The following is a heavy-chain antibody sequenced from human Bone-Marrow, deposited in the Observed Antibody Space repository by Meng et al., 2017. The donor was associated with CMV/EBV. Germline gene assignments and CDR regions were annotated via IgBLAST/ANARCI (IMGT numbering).Heavy chain of an antibody. CDR3: AKADHSSGWRDGSDY. V-gene: IGHV3-43D*03. CDR1: GFTFDDYA. Sequence: GESLKISCAASGFTFDDYAMHWVRQAPGKGLEWVSLISWDGGSSYYADSVKGRFTISRDNSKNTLYLQMNSLRAEDTALYYCAKADHSSGWRDGSDYWGQGTLVTVSS. D-gene: IGHD6-19*01. J-gene: IGHJ4*02. CDR2: ISWDGGSS.